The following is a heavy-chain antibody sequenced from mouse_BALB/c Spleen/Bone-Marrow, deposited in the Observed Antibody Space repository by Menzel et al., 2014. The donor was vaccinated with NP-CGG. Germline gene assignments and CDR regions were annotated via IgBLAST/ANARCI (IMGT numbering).Heavy chain of an antibody. J-gene: IGHJ2*01. CDR1: GYTFSNHW. Sequence: QVQLQQSGAELMKPGASVKISCKATGYTFSNHWIDWVKQRPGHGLEWIGEILPGSGTANYNEKFKGKATFTADTSSNTAYMQLSSLTSEDSALYYCARASVVPYYFDFWGQGTTLTVSS. CDR3: ARASVVPYYFDF. V-gene: IGHV1-9*01. D-gene: IGHD1-1*01. CDR2: ILPGSGTA.